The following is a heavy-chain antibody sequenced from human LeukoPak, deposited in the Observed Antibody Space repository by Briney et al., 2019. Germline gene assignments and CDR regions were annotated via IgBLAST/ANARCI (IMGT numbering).Heavy chain of an antibody. V-gene: IGHV3-30*04. Sequence: GRSLRLSCAASGFTFSSYAMHWVRQAPGKGLEWVTIISYDGSNKYYADSVKGRFTISRDNSKNTLYLQMNSLRAEDTAVYYCAGGLIGYSYGYEGQFFDYWGQGTLVTVSS. CDR3: AGGLIGYSYGYEGQFFDY. CDR1: GFTFSSYA. CDR2: ISYDGSNK. J-gene: IGHJ4*02. D-gene: IGHD5-18*01.